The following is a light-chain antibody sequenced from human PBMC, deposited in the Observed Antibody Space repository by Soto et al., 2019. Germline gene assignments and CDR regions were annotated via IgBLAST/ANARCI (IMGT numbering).Light chain of an antibody. CDR2: EVS. Sequence: QSALTRPASVSGPPGQRITISSTGTTGEVGGYNYVSWFQQHPGKAPKLMIFEVSDRPSGVSNRFSGSKSGNTASLTISGLQAEDEADYYCGSYTRASTWVFGGGTKLTVL. V-gene: IGLV2-14*01. CDR1: TGEVGGYNY. J-gene: IGLJ3*02. CDR3: GSYTRASTWV.